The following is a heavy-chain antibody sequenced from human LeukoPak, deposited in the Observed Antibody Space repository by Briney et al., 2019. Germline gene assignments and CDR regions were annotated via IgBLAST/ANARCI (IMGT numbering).Heavy chain of an antibody. V-gene: IGHV3-7*01. D-gene: IGHD4-23*01. J-gene: IGHJ4*02. CDR2: INQDGSAK. Sequence: GGSLRLSCAASGFTFSSYWMNWVRQAPGKGLEWVANINQDGSAKYYVDSVKGRFTFSRDNAMNSLFQQMNSLRAEDTAVYYCARDVHGGAFDYWGQGTLVTVSS. CDR3: ARDVHGGAFDY. CDR1: GFTFSSYW.